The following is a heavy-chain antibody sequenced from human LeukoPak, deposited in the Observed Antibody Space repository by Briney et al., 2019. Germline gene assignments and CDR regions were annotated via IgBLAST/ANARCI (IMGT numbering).Heavy chain of an antibody. Sequence: PGRSLRLSCAASGFTFSSYGMHWVRQAPGKGLEWVAVIWYDGSNKYYADSVKGRFTISRDNSKNTLYLQMNSLRAEDTAVYYCARGYYYDSSGSHHDAFDIWGQGTMVTVSS. J-gene: IGHJ3*02. V-gene: IGHV3-33*01. CDR3: ARGYYYDSSGSHHDAFDI. CDR2: IWYDGSNK. D-gene: IGHD3-22*01. CDR1: GFTFSSYG.